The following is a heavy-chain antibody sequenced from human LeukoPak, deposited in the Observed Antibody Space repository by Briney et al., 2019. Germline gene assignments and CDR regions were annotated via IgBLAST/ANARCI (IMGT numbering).Heavy chain of an antibody. CDR1: GFTFSNYW. CDR3: ARQPDY. Sequence: PGGSLRLSCAASGFTFSNYWMHWVRQAPGKGLVWGSHINSDGSRTNYAASVKGRFTISRDNAKNTLYLQMNSLRAEDTAVYYCARQPDYWGQGTLVTVSS. CDR2: INSDGSRT. J-gene: IGHJ4*02. D-gene: IGHD1-14*01. V-gene: IGHV3-74*01.